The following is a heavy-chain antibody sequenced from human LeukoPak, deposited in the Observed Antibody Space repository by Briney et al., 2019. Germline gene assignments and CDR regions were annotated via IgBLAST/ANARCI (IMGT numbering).Heavy chain of an antibody. D-gene: IGHD3-9*01. V-gene: IGHV3-23*01. CDR2: INGRGGST. CDR1: GFTFSNYA. J-gene: IGHJ4*02. CDR3: AKTDPADWYYFDY. Sequence: SGGSLTLSCAASGFTFSNYALSWVRQAPGKGLEWVSAINGRGGSTFYADSVKGRFTISRDNSKNTLYLQMNTLRAEDTAVYYCAKTDPADWYYFDYWGQGTLVTVSS.